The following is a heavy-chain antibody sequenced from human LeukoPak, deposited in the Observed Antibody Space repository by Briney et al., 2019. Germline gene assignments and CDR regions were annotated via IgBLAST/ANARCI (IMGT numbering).Heavy chain of an antibody. CDR1: GFTFSSYS. J-gene: IGHJ4*02. CDR3: ARDLGDGYNYPHDY. D-gene: IGHD5-24*01. Sequence: GGSLRLSCAASGFTFSSYSMNWVRQAPGKGLEWVSSISSSSRYIYYADSVKGRFTISRDNAKNSLYLQMNSLRAEDTAVYYCARDLGDGYNYPHDYWGQGTLVTVSS. CDR2: ISSSSRYI. V-gene: IGHV3-21*01.